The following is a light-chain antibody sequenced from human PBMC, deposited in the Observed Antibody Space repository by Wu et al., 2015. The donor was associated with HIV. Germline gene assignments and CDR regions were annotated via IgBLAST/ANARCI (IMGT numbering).Light chain of an antibody. Sequence: EIVMTQSPATLSLSPGERVTLSCRASQSVSSSYLAWYQQKPGQAPRLLIYGASSRATGIPDRFSGSGSGTDFTLTISRLEPEDFAVYYCQQYGSSPGTFGQGTKLEIK. CDR1: QSVSSSY. CDR2: GAS. V-gene: IGKV3-20*01. CDR3: QQYGSSPGT. J-gene: IGKJ2*01.